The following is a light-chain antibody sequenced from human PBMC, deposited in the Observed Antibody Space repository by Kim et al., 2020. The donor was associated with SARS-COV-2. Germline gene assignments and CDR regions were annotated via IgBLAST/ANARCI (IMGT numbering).Light chain of an antibody. CDR3: MIWHSSAWV. Sequence: LTCTLRSGINVGTYRIYWYQQKPGSPPQYLLRYKSDSDKQQGSGVPSRFSGSKDASANAGILLISGLQSEDEADFYCMIWHSSAWVFGGGTQLTVL. V-gene: IGLV5-45*02. J-gene: IGLJ3*02. CDR1: SGINVGTYR. CDR2: YKSDSDK.